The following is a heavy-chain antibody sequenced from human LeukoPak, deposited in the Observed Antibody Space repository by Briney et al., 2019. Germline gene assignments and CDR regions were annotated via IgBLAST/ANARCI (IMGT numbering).Heavy chain of an antibody. CDR3: ARALYFGSGSPYYYMDV. V-gene: IGHV4-59*01. CDR1: GGSISSYY. CDR2: IYYSETT. D-gene: IGHD3-10*01. J-gene: IGHJ6*03. Sequence: SETLSLTCTVSGGSISSYYWSWIRQPPGKGLEWIGYIYYSETTKYNPSHKSRVTISVDTSKNQFSLKLSSVTAADTAVYYCARALYFGSGSPYYYMDVWGKGTTVIISS.